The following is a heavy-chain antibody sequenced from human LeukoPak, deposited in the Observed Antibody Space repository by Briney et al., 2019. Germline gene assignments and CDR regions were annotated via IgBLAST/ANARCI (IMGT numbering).Heavy chain of an antibody. Sequence: SQTLSLTCAISGDSVSSNSAAWNWIRQSPSRGLEWLGRTYYRSKWYNDYAVPVKSRITINPDTSKNQFSLQLNSVTPEDTAVYYCARDWQRITMVRGAPRGAFDIWGQGTMVTVSS. CDR1: GDSVSSNSAA. J-gene: IGHJ3*02. CDR3: ARDWQRITMVRGAPRGAFDI. V-gene: IGHV6-1*01. CDR2: TYYRSKWYN. D-gene: IGHD3-10*01.